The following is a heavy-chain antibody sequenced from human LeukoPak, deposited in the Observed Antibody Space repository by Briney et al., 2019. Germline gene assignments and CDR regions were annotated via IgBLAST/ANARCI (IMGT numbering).Heavy chain of an antibody. D-gene: IGHD1-26*01. CDR1: GYTFIGYY. CDR3: ASFGWEGTFDI. Sequence: RASVKVSCKASGYTFIGYYIHWVRQAPGQGLEWMGWINPNSGGTNYAQNFQGRVTMTRDTSISTAYMELSRLISDDTAVYYCASFGWEGTFDIWGQGTMVTVSS. V-gene: IGHV1-2*02. J-gene: IGHJ3*02. CDR2: INPNSGGT.